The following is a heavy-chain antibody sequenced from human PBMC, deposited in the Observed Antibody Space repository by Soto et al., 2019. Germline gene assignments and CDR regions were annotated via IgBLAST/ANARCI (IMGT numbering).Heavy chain of an antibody. V-gene: IGHV3-33*01. J-gene: IGHJ4*02. CDR1: GFTFSSYG. CDR2: IWYDGSNK. D-gene: IGHD3-3*01. Sequence: GGFLRLSCAASGFTFSSYGMHWVRQAPGKGLEWVAVIWYDGSNKYYADSVKGRFTISRDNSKNTLYLQMNSLRAEDTAVYYCARDPQRITIFGASFDYWGQGTLVTVSS. CDR3: ARDPQRITIFGASFDY.